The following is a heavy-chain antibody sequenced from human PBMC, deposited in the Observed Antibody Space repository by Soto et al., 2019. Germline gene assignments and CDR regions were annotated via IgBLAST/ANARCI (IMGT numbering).Heavy chain of an antibody. CDR2: ISGSGGST. V-gene: IGHV3-23*01. J-gene: IGHJ5*02. CDR1: GFTFSSYA. Sequence: GGSLRLSCAASGFTFSSYAMSWVRQAPGKGLEWVSAISGSGGSTYYADSVKGRFTISRDNSKNTLYLQMNSLRAEDTAVYYCAKSIARVEPPPPEPPPEGWFDPWGQGTLVTVSS. D-gene: IGHD1-26*01. CDR3: AKSIARVEPPPPEPPPEGWFDP.